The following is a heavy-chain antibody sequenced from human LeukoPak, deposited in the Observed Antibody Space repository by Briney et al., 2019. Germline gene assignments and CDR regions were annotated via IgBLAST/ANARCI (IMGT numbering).Heavy chain of an antibody. CDR3: AREGQSSGFNWFDP. J-gene: IGHJ5*02. CDR1: GGSISSYY. D-gene: IGHD6-19*01. V-gene: IGHV4-4*07. CDR2: IYTSGST. Sequence: TSSETLSLTCTVSGGSISSYYWSWIRQPAGKGLEWIGRIYTSGSTNYNPSLKSRVTMSVDTSKNQFSLKLSSVTAADTAVYYCAREGQSSGFNWFDPWGQGTLVTVSS.